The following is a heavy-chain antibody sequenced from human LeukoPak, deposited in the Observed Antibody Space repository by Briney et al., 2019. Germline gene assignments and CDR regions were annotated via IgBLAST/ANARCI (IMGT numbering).Heavy chain of an antibody. V-gene: IGHV3-23*01. J-gene: IGHJ4*02. CDR2: SSGSGSST. Sequence: GGSLGLSCAASGVTFSSYAMHWVRRAPGKGLEWVSGSSGSGSSTYYADSVKGRFTISRDNSKNTLYLQMNSLRAEDTAVYYCAKTSSYSPTYYFDYWGQGSLVTVSS. D-gene: IGHD3-10*01. CDR1: GVTFSSYA. CDR3: AKTSSYSPTYYFDY.